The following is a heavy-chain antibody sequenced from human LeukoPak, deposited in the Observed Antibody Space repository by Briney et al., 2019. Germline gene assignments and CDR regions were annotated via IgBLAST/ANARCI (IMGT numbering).Heavy chain of an antibody. CDR3: ASGGWHPDY. Sequence: GGSLRLSCAASGFTFSSYWMSGVRQAPGKGLEWVANIKQDGSEKYYVDSVKGRFTISRDNAKNSLYLQVNSLRAEDTAVYYCASGGWHPDYWGQGTLVTVSS. J-gene: IGHJ4*02. V-gene: IGHV3-7*03. D-gene: IGHD6-19*01. CDR2: IKQDGSEK. CDR1: GFTFSSYW.